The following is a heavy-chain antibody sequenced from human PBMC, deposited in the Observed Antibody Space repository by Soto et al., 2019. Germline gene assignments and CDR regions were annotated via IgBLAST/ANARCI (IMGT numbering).Heavy chain of an antibody. D-gene: IGHD3-10*01. CDR1: GFTFSSYG. J-gene: IGHJ4*02. CDR3: ARDRRYGSGSDFDY. V-gene: IGHV3-30*03. CDR2: ISYDGGNK. Sequence: PGGSLRLSCAASGFTFSSYGIHWVRQAPGKGLEWVAVISYDGGNKHYADSVQGRFTISRDNSKNTLYLQMNSLRAEDTAVYYCARDRRYGSGSDFDYWGQGT.